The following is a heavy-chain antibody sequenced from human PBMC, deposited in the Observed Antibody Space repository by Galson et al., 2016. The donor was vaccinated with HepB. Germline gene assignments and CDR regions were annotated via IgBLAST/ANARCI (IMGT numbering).Heavy chain of an antibody. V-gene: IGHV3-23*01. Sequence: SLRLSCAASGFIFSDYGVSWVRQTPGKGLEWVSSVRSSGYSPQYADSVTGRFTISRDNSKSTLFPQMNSLRDEDTAVYYCAKDPNGDFIGTFHYWGQGTPVTVSS. D-gene: IGHD4-17*01. CDR2: VRSSGYSP. CDR3: AKDPNGDFIGTFHY. CDR1: GFIFSDYG. J-gene: IGHJ4*02.